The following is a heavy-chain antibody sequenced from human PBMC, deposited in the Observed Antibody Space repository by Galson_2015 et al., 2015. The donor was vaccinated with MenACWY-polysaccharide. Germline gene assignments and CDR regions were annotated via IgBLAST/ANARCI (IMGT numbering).Heavy chain of an antibody. Sequence: SVKVSCKASGYTFTNYYIHWVRQAPGQGLEWLRFINPSGGSTSYAQKFQGRVTMTRDTSTGTVYVDLSSLRSEDTAVYYCARNAASGLDYWGHGTLVTVSS. CDR2: INPSGGST. V-gene: IGHV1-46*01. CDR1: GYTFTNYY. CDR3: ARNAASGLDY. J-gene: IGHJ4*01. D-gene: IGHD3-10*01.